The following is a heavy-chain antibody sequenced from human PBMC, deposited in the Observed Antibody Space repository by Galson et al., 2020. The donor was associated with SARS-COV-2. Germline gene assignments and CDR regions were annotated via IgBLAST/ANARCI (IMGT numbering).Heavy chain of an antibody. CDR2: IYNDGSNK. Sequence: GGSLRLSCAASGFTFENHAMHWVRQAPGKGLEWVAQIYNDGSNKYYLDSVKGRFTISRDNSENTVYLQMNNLRAEDTAVYFCARDGQLSSVWAFDYWGQGTLVTVSS. CDR1: GFTFENHA. J-gene: IGHJ4*02. V-gene: IGHV3-33*01. CDR3: ARDGQLSSVWAFDY. D-gene: IGHD6-19*01.